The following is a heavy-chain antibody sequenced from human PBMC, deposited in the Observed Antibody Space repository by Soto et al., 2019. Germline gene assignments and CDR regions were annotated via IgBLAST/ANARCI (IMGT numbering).Heavy chain of an antibody. CDR1: GHTFTGYY. CDR2: INPNSGGT. V-gene: IGHV1-2*04. J-gene: IGHJ6*02. CDR3: ARGDYYYYGMDV. Sequence: ASVKVSCKASGHTFTGYYMHWVRQAPGQGLEWMGWINPNSGGTNYAQKFQGWVTMTRDTSISTAYMELSRLRSDDTAVYYCARGDYYYYGMDVWGQGTTVTVSS.